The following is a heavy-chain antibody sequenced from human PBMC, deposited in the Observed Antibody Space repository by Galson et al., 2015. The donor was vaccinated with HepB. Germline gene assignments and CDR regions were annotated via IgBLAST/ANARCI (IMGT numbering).Heavy chain of an antibody. V-gene: IGHV3-49*03. D-gene: IGHD5-24*01. J-gene: IGHJ4*02. CDR3: TRDWVVMATIENDY. CDR2: IRSKAYGGTT. Sequence: SLRLSCAASGFTFGDYAMSWFRQAPGKGLEWVGFIRSKAYGGTTEYAASVKGRFTISRDDSKSIAYLQMNSLKTEDTAVYYCTRDWVVMATIENDYWGQGTLVTVSS. CDR1: GFTFGDYA.